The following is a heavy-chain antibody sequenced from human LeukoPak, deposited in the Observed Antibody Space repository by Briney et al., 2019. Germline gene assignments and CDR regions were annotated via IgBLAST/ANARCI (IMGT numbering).Heavy chain of an antibody. D-gene: IGHD6-19*01. CDR3: AKDNRRHYTSGPNPDSLH. V-gene: IGHV3-9*01. CDR2: IFWDSGSI. CDR1: GCIFYNYF. Sequence: GGGLGLSCEGAGCIFYNYFIQWVRQHPRKGPGGGSGIFWDSGSIDYADSVKGRFTISRDNAKNSLYLQMNSLRVEDTAFYYCAKDNRRHYTSGPNPDSLHWGQGALVTVSS. J-gene: IGHJ4*02.